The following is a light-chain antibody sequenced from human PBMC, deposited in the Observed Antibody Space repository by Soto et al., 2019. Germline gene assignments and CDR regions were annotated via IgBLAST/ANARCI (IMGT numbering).Light chain of an antibody. J-gene: IGKJ2*01. CDR1: QSISSW. Sequence: DIQMTQSPSTLSASVGDRVTITCRASQSISSWLAWYQQKPGKAPKLLIYDASSLESGAQSRFSGSGSGTEFSLTISSLQPDDFATYYCQQYNSYLYSFGQGTKLEIK. CDR2: DAS. V-gene: IGKV1-5*01. CDR3: QQYNSYLYS.